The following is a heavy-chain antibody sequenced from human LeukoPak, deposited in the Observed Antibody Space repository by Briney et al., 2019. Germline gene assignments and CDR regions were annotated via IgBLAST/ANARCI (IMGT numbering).Heavy chain of an antibody. D-gene: IGHD3-22*01. CDR1: GYTLTALS. J-gene: IGHJ3*02. CDR2: YDPGDGET. Sequence: ASVKVSCKVSGYTLTALSMHWVRHAPGKGLEWMRGYDPGDGETIYAQKLQGRVTMTEDTSTDTAYMELSSLRSEDTAVYYCATFDPSYYYDSSGLDAFDIWGQGTMVTVSS. V-gene: IGHV1-24*01. CDR3: ATFDPSYYYDSSGLDAFDI.